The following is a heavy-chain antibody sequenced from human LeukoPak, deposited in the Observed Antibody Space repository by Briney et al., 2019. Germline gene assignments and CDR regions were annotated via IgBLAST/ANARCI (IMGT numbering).Heavy chain of an antibody. V-gene: IGHV3-30*18. CDR2: IPYDGSNK. J-gene: IGHJ4*02. CDR3: AKGVAVVVVPAAMDY. CDR1: GFTFSSYG. D-gene: IGHD2-2*01. Sequence: GRSLRLSCAASGFTFSSYGMHWVRQAPGKGLEWVAVIPYDGSNKYYADSVKGRFTISRDNSKDTLYLQMNSLRAEDTAVYYCAKGVAVVVVPAAMDYWGQGTLVTVSS.